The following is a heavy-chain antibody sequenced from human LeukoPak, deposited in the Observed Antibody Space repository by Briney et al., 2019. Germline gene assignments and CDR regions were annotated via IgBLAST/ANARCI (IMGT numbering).Heavy chain of an antibody. D-gene: IGHD6-19*01. J-gene: IGHJ3*02. Sequence: APVKVCCKASGYTFSSSAMNWVRQAPGQGREWRGWINTNTGNPTYAQGFTGRFVFSLDTSVSTAYLQISSLKAEDTAVYYCARVGGYSSVRGMDDAFDIWGQGTMVTVS. V-gene: IGHV7-4-1*02. CDR3: ARVGGYSSVRGMDDAFDI. CDR1: GYTFSSSA. CDR2: INTNTGNP.